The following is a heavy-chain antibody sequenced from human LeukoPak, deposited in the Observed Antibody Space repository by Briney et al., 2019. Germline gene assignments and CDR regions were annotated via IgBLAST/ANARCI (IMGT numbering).Heavy chain of an antibody. Sequence: GGSLRLSCAASGFTFSSYGMSWVRQAPGKGLEWVSIISGNGGSIYYADSVKGRFTISRDNAKNSLYLQMNSLRAEDTAVYYCARDRVWFGELLRGFDYWGQGTLVTVSS. CDR1: GFTFSSYG. CDR3: ARDRVWFGELLRGFDY. D-gene: IGHD3-10*01. V-gene: IGHV3-21*01. J-gene: IGHJ4*02. CDR2: ISGNGGSI.